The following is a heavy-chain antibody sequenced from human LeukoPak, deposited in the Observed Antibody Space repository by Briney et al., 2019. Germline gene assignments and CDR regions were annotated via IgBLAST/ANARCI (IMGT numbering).Heavy chain of an antibody. D-gene: IGHD3-22*01. CDR2: IIPIFGTA. J-gene: IGHJ3*02. CDR1: GGTFSSYA. Sequence: ASVKVSCKASGGTFSSYAISWVRQAPGQGLEWMGGIIPIFGTANYAQKFQGRVTITADESTSTAYMELSSLRSEDTAVYYCATISGDSSGPEAFDIWGQGTMVTVSS. CDR3: ATISGDSSGPEAFDI. V-gene: IGHV1-69*13.